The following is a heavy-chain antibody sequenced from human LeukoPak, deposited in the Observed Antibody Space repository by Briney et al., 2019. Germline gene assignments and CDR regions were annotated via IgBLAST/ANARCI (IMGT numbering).Heavy chain of an antibody. CDR2: ISYDGSNK. V-gene: IGHV3-30*18. CDR1: GFTFSSYG. D-gene: IGHD6-25*01. Sequence: GGSLRLSCAASGFTFSSYGMHGVRQAPGKGLEWVAVISYDGSNKYYADSVKGRFTISRDNSKNTLYLQMNSLRAEDTAVYYCAKSLVAAAGVIDYWGQGTLVTVSP. J-gene: IGHJ4*02. CDR3: AKSLVAAAGVIDY.